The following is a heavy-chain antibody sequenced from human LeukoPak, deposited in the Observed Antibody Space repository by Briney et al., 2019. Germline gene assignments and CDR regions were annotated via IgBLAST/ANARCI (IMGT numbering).Heavy chain of an antibody. CDR2: VSPSDSDT. CDR3: ARLLPPGVAARLYYFDY. CDR1: GYTFTNFW. D-gene: IGHD6-6*01. Sequence: GESLKISCEGSGYTFTNFWIGWVRQMPGKGLEWMGIVSPSDSDTRYSPSFQGQVTISADKSISTAYLQWSSLKASDTAMYYCARLLPPGVAARLYYFDYWGQGTLVTVSS. V-gene: IGHV5-51*01. J-gene: IGHJ4*02.